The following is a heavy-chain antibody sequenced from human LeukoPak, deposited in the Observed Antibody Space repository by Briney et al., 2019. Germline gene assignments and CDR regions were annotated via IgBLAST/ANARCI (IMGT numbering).Heavy chain of an antibody. J-gene: IGHJ6*03. CDR2: INHSGST. D-gene: IGHD6-13*01. V-gene: IGHV4-34*01. Sequence: KSSETLSLTCTVSGGSISSYYWSWIRQPPGKGLEWIGEINHSGSTNYNPSLKSRVTISVDTSKNQFSLKLSSVTAADTAVYYCARGSIAAAGTFYYYYYMDVWGKGTTVTVSS. CDR3: ARGSIAAAGTFYYYYYMDV. CDR1: GGSISSYY.